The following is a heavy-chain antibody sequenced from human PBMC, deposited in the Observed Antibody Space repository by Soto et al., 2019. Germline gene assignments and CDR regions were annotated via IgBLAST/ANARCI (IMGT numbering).Heavy chain of an antibody. CDR2: ISAYNGNT. CDR3: ARALGGPNKDLFSPRGVYFDY. D-gene: IGHD3-16*01. J-gene: IGHJ4*02. V-gene: IGHV1-18*01. CDR1: GYTFTSYG. Sequence: GASVKVSCKASGYTFTSYGISWVRQAPGQGLEWMGWISAYNGNTNYAQKLQGRVTMTTDTSTSTAYMELRSLRSDDTAVYYCARALGGPNKDLFSPRGVYFDYWGQGTLVTVSS.